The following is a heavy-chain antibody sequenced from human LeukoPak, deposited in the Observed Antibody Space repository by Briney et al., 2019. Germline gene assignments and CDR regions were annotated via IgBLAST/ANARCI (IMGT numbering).Heavy chain of an antibody. CDR2: INHSGST. Sequence: SETLSLTCAVYGGSFSGYYWSWIRQPPGKGLEWIGEINHSGSTNYNPSLKSRVTISVDTSKNQFSLKLSSVTAADTAVYYCASISWGEDYWGQGTLVTVSS. CDR3: ASISWGEDY. J-gene: IGHJ4*02. V-gene: IGHV4-34*01. CDR1: GGSFSGYY. D-gene: IGHD3-16*01.